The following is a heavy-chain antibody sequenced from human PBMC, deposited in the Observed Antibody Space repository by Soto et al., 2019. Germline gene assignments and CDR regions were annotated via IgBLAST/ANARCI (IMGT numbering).Heavy chain of an antibody. Sequence: PGGSLRLSCTASGLPFRSYSMNWVRQAPGKGLEWVSSISSSSSYIYYADSVKGRFTISRDNAKNSLYLQMNSLRAEDTAVYYCARCITMVRGVIPQIENHYNWFDPWGQGTLVTVSS. CDR3: ARCITMVRGVIPQIENHYNWFDP. CDR1: GLPFRSYS. CDR2: ISSSSSYI. D-gene: IGHD3-10*01. V-gene: IGHV3-21*01. J-gene: IGHJ5*02.